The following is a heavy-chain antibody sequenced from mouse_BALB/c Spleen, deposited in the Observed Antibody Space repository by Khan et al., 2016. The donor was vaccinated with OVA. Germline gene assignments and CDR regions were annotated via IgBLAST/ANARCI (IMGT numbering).Heavy chain of an antibody. J-gene: IGHJ2*01. CDR2: ISSGNSTI. V-gene: IGHV5-17*02. Sequence: EVELVESGGGLVQPGGSRKLSCAASGFTFSSFGMHWVRQAPEKGLEWVAYISSGNSTIYYADTVKGRFTISTDNPKNTLFLQMTSLRSEDAAMYYCARDGYSDFDYWGQGTTLSGSS. D-gene: IGHD2-3*01. CDR1: GFTFSSFG. CDR3: ARDGYSDFDY.